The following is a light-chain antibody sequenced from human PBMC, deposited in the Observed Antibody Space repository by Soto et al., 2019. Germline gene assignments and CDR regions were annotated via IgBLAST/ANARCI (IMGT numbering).Light chain of an antibody. Sequence: DIQMTQSPSSVSASVGDRVTITCRASQGIGNKLGWYQQKPGKAPKRLIYGASTLQSGVPSRFSGSGSGTEFTLTISSLQPEDFATYYCLQHSGYPLTFGGGTKVEIK. V-gene: IGKV1-17*01. CDR1: QGIGNK. J-gene: IGKJ4*01. CDR2: GAS. CDR3: LQHSGYPLT.